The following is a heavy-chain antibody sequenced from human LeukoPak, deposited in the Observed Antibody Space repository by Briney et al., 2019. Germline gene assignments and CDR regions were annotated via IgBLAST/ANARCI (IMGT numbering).Heavy chain of an antibody. D-gene: IGHD3-22*01. V-gene: IGHV4-31*03. Sequence: SETLSLTCTVSGGSISSGGYYWSWIHQHPGKGLEWIGYIYYSGSTYYNPSLKSRVTISVDTSKNQFSLKLSSVTAADTAVYYCARDQKGLYYYDSSGYYQNHYYYYGMDVWGQGTTVTVSS. CDR3: ARDQKGLYYYDSSGYYQNHYYYYGMDV. CDR2: IYYSGST. CDR1: GGSISSGGYY. J-gene: IGHJ6*02.